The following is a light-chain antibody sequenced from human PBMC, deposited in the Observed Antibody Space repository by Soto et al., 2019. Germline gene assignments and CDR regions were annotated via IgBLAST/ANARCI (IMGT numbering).Light chain of an antibody. Sequence: QSVLTQPPSASGTPGQRVTISCSGSSSNIGRNTVNWYQQFTGTAPKLLIYSNDQRPSGVPDRFSASKSGTSASLAISGLQSADEADYYCAAWDDRLNGSVFGTGTKLTVL. J-gene: IGLJ1*01. CDR1: SSNIGRNT. V-gene: IGLV1-44*01. CDR3: AAWDDRLNGSV. CDR2: SND.